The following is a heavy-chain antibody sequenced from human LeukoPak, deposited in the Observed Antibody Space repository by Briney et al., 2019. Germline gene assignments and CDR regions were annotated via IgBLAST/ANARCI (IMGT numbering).Heavy chain of an antibody. CDR1: GGSITSYY. J-gene: IGHJ4*02. CDR2: IHYSGYT. V-gene: IGHV4-59*08. Sequence: PSETLSLTCTASGGSITSYYWSWLRQPPGKGLEGIGYIHYSGYTNYNPSLKSRVTISVDTSKNQFSLELNSVTVADTAVYYCARHYNNNLYVGFDHWGQGTLVTVSS. D-gene: IGHD1-1*01. CDR3: ARHYNNNLYVGFDH.